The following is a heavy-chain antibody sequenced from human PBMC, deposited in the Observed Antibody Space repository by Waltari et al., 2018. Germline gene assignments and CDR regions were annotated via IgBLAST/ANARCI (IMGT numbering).Heavy chain of an antibody. V-gene: IGHV3-7*01. CDR3: ARGKSFGDY. CDR2: IKQDGSEK. Sequence: EVQLVDARGGLVQPGGSLRLSCAASGVTSSSYWMSWVRQPPGKGLEWVANIKQDGSEKYYVDAVKGRFTISRDNAKNSLYLQMNSLRAEDTAVYYCARGKSFGDYWGQGTLVTVSS. J-gene: IGHJ4*02. D-gene: IGHD3-16*01. CDR1: GVTSSSYW.